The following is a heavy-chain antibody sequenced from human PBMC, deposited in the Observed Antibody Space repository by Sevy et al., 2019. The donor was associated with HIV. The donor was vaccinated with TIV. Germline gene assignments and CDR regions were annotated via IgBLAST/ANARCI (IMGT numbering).Heavy chain of an antibody. D-gene: IGHD3-22*01. CDR2: IIGSGGST. J-gene: IGHJ4*02. V-gene: IGHV3-23*01. CDR1: GFTFSSYA. CDR3: AKAPSPYYYDSSGYYPLHYFDY. Sequence: GGSLRLSCAASGFTFSSYAMSWVRQAPGKGLEWVSAIIGSGGSTYYADSVKGRFTISRDNSKNTVYLQMNSLRAEDTAVYYCAKAPSPYYYDSSGYYPLHYFDYWGQGTLVTVSS.